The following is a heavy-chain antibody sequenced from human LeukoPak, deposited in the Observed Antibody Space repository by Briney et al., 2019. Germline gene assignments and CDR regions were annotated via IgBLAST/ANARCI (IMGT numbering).Heavy chain of an antibody. D-gene: IGHD4-17*01. CDR2: INPSGGST. CDR3: ATSMPSYGDYKWFDP. J-gene: IGHJ5*02. CDR1: GYTFTSYG. Sequence: ASVKVSCKASGYTFTSYGISWVRQAPGQGLEWMGIINPSGGSTSYAQKFQGRVTMTRDMSTSTVYMELSSLRSEDTAVYYCATSMPSYGDYKWFDPWGQGTLVTVSS. V-gene: IGHV1-46*01.